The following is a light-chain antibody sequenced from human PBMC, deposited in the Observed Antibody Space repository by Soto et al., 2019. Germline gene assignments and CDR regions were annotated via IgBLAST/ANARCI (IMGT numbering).Light chain of an antibody. Sequence: EIVMTQSPPSLSVSPGESVSLPCRASQSVASNLAWYQQKPGQAPRLLIYGTSTRATGVPARFSGSGSGTDFTLTISSLQAADFAVYHCQHYNNWPITFGQGTRLEIK. CDR3: QHYNNWPIT. J-gene: IGKJ5*01. CDR1: QSVASN. V-gene: IGKV3-15*01. CDR2: GTS.